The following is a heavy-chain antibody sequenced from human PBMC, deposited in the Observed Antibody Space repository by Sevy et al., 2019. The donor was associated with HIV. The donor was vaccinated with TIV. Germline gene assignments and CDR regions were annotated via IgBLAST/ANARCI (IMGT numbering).Heavy chain of an antibody. CDR3: ATDVGPIMFDY. V-gene: IGHV3-23*01. CDR1: AFTFSSYA. J-gene: IGHJ4*02. D-gene: IGHD1-26*01. Sequence: GGSLRLSCPASAFTFSSYAMSWVRQAPGRGLEWVSTISNSGSNTHYADSVKGRFTISRDNSKNTLYLQMNSLRAEDTAIYYCATDVGPIMFDYWGQGTLVTVSS. CDR2: ISNSGSNT.